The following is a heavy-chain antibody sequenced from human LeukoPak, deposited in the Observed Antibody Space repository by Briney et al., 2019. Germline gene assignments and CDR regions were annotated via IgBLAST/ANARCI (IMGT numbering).Heavy chain of an antibody. CDR2: IYYSGST. J-gene: IGHJ3*02. CDR1: GGSISSYY. CDR3: ARQQCREYSGYDFAFDI. D-gene: IGHD5-12*01. V-gene: IGHV4-59*08. Sequence: PSETLSLTCTVSGGSISSYYWSWIRRPPGKGLEWIGYIYYSGSTNYNPSLKSRVSISLDTSKNQFSLKLTSVTAADTAVFYCARQQCREYSGYDFAFDIWGQGTMVTVSS.